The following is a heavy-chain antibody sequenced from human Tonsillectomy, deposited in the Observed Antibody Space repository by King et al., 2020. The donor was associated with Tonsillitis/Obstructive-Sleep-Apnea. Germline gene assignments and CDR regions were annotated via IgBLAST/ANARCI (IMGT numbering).Heavy chain of an antibody. CDR1: GFTFSSYW. V-gene: IGHV3-74*01. J-gene: IGHJ4*02. D-gene: IGHD6-6*01. CDR2: IHSDGSST. Sequence: VQLVESGGGLVQPGGSLRLSCAASGFTFSSYWMHWVRQAPGKGLVWVSRIHSDGSSTNYADSVKGRFTVSRDNAKNTGYLQMNSLRAEDTAVYYCARKYSSSSGRSYDYWGQGTLVTVSS. CDR3: ARKYSSSSGRSYDY.